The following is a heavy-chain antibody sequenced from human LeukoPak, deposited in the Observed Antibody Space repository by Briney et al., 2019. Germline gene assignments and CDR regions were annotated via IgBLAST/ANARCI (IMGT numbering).Heavy chain of an antibody. V-gene: IGHV1-2*02. CDR1: GYTFTGYY. Sequence: ASVKVSCKASGYTFTGYYMHWVRQAPGQGLEWMGWIHPNSGGTNYAQKFQGRVTMTRDTSISTACMELSRLRSDDTAVYYCARDYDFWSGYHGGYFDYWGQGTLVTVSS. D-gene: IGHD3-3*01. J-gene: IGHJ4*02. CDR2: IHPNSGGT. CDR3: ARDYDFWSGYHGGYFDY.